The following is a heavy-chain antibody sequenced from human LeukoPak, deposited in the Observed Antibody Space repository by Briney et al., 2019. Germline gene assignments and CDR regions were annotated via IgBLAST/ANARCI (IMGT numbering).Heavy chain of an antibody. CDR1: GFTFSDSW. Sequence: GGSLRLSCATSGFTFSDSWMSWFRQAPGKGLEWVAITNQDGSVRFHVDSVKGRFTISRDNAKNSLYLYMNSLRVEDTAVYFCARASRSTSSECWGQGILVTVSS. CDR3: ARASRSTSSEC. CDR2: TNQDGSVR. J-gene: IGHJ4*02. V-gene: IGHV3-7*01. D-gene: IGHD6-6*01.